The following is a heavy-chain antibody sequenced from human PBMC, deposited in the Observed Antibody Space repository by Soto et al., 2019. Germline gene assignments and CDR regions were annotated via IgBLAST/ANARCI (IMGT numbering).Heavy chain of an antibody. J-gene: IGHJ5*02. CDR1: GDAIYIGGYC. V-gene: IGHV4-31*03. D-gene: IGHD2-2*01. Sequence: SETLSLTCTVSGDAIYIGGYCWTWIRQHPGKGLEWIGYIYHTGKTYYNPSLESRVTMSVDTSKNQFSLKLASVTAADTAVYYCARDGSSTATWIDPWGQGTLVTVSS. CDR3: ARDGSSTATWIDP. CDR2: IYHTGKT.